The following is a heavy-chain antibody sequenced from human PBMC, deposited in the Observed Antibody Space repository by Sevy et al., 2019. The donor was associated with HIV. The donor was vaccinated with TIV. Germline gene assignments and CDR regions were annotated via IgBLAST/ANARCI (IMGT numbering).Heavy chain of an antibody. CDR1: GGTFSSYA. V-gene: IGHV1-69*13. CDR3: ARIPTMVRGVHLWYGMDV. J-gene: IGHJ6*02. D-gene: IGHD3-10*01. CDR2: IIPIFGTA. Sequence: ASVKVSCKASGGTFSSYAISWVRQAPGQGLEWMEGIIPIFGTANYAQKFQGRVTITADESTSTAYMELSSLRSEDTAVYYCARIPTMVRGVHLWYGMDVWGQGTTVTVSS.